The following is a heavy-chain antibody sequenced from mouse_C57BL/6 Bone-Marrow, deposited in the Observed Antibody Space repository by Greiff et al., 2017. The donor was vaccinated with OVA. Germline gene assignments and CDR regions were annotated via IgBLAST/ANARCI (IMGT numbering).Heavy chain of an antibody. CDR2: IWRGGST. D-gene: IGHD2-3*01. CDR3: AKNYDGHYYAMDY. Sequence: QVQLQQSGPGLVQPSQSLSITCTVSGFSLTSYGVHWVRQSPGKGLEWLGVIWRGGSTDYNAAFMSRLSITKDNSKSQVFFKMNSLQADDTAIYYCAKNYDGHYYAMDYWGQGTSVTVSS. V-gene: IGHV2-5*01. CDR1: GFSLTSYG. J-gene: IGHJ4*01.